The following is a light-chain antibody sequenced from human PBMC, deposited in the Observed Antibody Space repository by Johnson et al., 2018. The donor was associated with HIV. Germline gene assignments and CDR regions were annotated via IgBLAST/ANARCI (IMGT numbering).Light chain of an antibody. CDR2: ENN. V-gene: IGLV1-51*02. J-gene: IGLJ1*01. CDR3: GTWDSSISAV. CDR1: SSNIGNNY. Sequence: QSILTQPPSVSAAPGQKVTISCSGSSSNIGNNYVSWYQQLPGTAPKLLIYENNKRPSGIPDRFSGSKSGTSATLGINEPQTGAEADYYCGTWDSSISAVLGTGTKVTFL.